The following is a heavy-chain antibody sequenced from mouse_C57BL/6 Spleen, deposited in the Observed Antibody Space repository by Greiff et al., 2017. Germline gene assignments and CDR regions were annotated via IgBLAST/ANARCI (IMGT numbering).Heavy chain of an antibody. CDR2: IDPETGGT. CDR1: GYTFTDYE. CDR3: TREGSYAMDY. Sequence: VQRVESGAELVRPGASVTLSCKASGYTFTDYEMHWVKQTPVHGLEWIGAIDPETGGTAYNQKFKGKAILTADKSSSTAYMELRSLTSEDSAVYYCTREGSYAMDYWGQGTSVTVSS. J-gene: IGHJ4*01. V-gene: IGHV1-15*01.